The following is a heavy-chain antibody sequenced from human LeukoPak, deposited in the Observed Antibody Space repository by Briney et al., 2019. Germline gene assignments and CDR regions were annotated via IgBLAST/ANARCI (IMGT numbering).Heavy chain of an antibody. CDR2: IYHSGNT. J-gene: IGHJ4*02. CDR1: GGSINSDY. V-gene: IGHV4-59*01. CDR3: AKGAGWYNY. Sequence: SETLSLTCTVSGGSINSDYWSWLRQPPGKGPEWIGYIYHSGNTNYNPSLKSRVIISIDTSKKQFSLKLSSVTAADTAVYYCAKGAGWYNYWGQGSLVTVSS. D-gene: IGHD6-19*01.